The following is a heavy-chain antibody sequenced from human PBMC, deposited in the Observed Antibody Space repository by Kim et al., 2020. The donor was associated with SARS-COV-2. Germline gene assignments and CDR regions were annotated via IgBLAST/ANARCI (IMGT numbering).Heavy chain of an antibody. CDR1: GGSINDDY. J-gene: IGHJ4*02. V-gene: IGHV4-59*01. D-gene: IGHD5-18*01. Sequence: SETLSLTCTVSGGSINDDYWSWLRQPPGKGLEWIGYIGDSGTTNYNPSPESRVTMSVDSSRKQLSLWLNSVTSADTAVYYCARDRRIQLWSQFDSWGQGTLVTVSS. CDR3: ARDRRIQLWSQFDS. CDR2: IGDSGTT.